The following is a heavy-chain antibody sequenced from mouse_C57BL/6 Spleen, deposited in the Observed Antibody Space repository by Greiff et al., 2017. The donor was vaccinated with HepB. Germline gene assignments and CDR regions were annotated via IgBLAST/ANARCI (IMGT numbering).Heavy chain of an antibody. D-gene: IGHD1-1*01. V-gene: IGHV1-19*01. CDR2: INPYNGGT. CDR3: ARNDYYGSSYAMDY. Sequence: VQLQQSGPVLVKPGASVKMSCKASGYTFTDYYMNWVKQSHGKSLEWIGVINPYNGGTSYNQKFKGKATLTVDKSSSTAYMELNSLTSEDSAVYYCARNDYYGSSYAMDYWGQGTSVTVSS. CDR1: GYTFTDYY. J-gene: IGHJ4*01.